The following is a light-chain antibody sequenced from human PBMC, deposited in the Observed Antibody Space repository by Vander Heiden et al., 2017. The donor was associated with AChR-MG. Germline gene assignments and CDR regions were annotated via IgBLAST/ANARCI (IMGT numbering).Light chain of an antibody. CDR2: YDD. V-gene: IGLV1-36*01. CDR1: SSNIGNNA. J-gene: IGLJ1*01. Sequence: QSVLPQPPSVSEAPRQRVTIPCSGSSSNIGNNAVNWYQQLPGKAPKLLIYYDDLLPSGVSDRFSGSKSGTSASLAISGLQSEDEADYYCAAWDDSLNAQVFGTGTKVTVL. CDR3: AAWDDSLNAQV.